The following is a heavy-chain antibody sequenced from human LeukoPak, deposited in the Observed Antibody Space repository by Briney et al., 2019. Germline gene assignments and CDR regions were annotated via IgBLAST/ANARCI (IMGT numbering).Heavy chain of an antibody. CDR1: GSIFRNHW. D-gene: IGHD4-17*01. CDR2: IRQGGNEK. J-gene: IGHJ4*02. V-gene: IGHV3-7*01. CDR3: ARGPNYGDRVDYFDY. Sequence: PGGSLRLSCAASGSIFRNHWMSWVRQVPGRGLEWVAHIRQGGNEKHYVDSVEGRFTLSRDDSKNSLYLQMNSLRVDDSAVYYCARGPNYGDRVDYFDYWGQGTLVTVSS.